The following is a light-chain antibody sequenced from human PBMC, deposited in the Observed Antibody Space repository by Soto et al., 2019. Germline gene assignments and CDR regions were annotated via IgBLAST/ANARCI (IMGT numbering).Light chain of an antibody. CDR3: QQYNSYSGT. J-gene: IGKJ1*01. V-gene: IGKV1-5*01. Sequence: DIQMTQSPSTLSASVGDRATITCRASQSIRNWLAWYQQKPGKAPKLLIYDASSLESGVPSRFSGSGSGTEFTLTISSLQSDDFATYYCQQYNSYSGTFGQGTRVEI. CDR2: DAS. CDR1: QSIRNW.